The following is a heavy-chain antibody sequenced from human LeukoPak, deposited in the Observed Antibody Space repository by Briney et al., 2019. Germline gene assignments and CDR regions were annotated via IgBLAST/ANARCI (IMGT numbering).Heavy chain of an antibody. CDR2: IYSGGST. J-gene: IGHJ5*02. CDR1: GFTVSSNY. CDR3: ARVSMYYDFWSGYYGDP. V-gene: IGHV3-66*02. Sequence: GGSLRLSCGSSGFTVSSNYMSWVRQAPGKGLEWVSVIYSGGSTYYADSVKGRFTISRDNSKNTLYLQMNSLRAEDTAVYYCARVSMYYDFWSGYYGDPWGQGTLVTVSS. D-gene: IGHD3-3*01.